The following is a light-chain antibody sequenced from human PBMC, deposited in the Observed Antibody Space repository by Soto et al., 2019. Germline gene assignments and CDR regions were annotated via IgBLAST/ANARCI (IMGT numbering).Light chain of an antibody. CDR3: QQYNNWPPWT. J-gene: IGKJ1*01. CDR2: KAS. V-gene: IGKV1-5*03. CDR1: QTINDW. Sequence: DIQMTQSPSTLSASVGDRVTITCRASQTINDWLAWYQLKPGKAPKLLIYKASSLESGVPSRFSGSGSGTDFTLTISSLQPEDFAVYYCQQYNNWPPWTFGQGTKVDIK.